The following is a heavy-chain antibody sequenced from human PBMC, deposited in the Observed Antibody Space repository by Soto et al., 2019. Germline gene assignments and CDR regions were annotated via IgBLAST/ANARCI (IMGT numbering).Heavy chain of an antibody. J-gene: IGHJ4*02. CDR2: IYYSGST. D-gene: IGHD6-13*01. V-gene: IGHV4-39*02. Sequence: QLQLQESGPGLVKPSETLSLTCTVSGGSISTSSYYWGWIRQPPGKGLEWIGSIYYSGSTYYNPSRTSRVPISVDTSKNQFSLKLSSVPAADTAVYYCAREVAAAGDYWGQGTLVTVSS. CDR3: AREVAAAGDY. CDR1: GGSISTSSYY.